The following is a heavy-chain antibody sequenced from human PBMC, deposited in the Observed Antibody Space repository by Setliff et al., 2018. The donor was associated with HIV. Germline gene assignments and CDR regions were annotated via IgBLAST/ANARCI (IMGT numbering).Heavy chain of an antibody. Sequence: PSETLSLTCAVYGASLSGDYWSWIRQPPGKGLEWIGEVTHSRRTNYNPSLQNRVTISVDTSKNQFSLRLSSVTAADTAVYYCATGGDSSSWYWGRWFDPWGQGTLVTVSS. CDR2: VTHSRRT. D-gene: IGHD6-13*01. J-gene: IGHJ5*02. V-gene: IGHV4-34*01. CDR1: GASLSGDY. CDR3: ATGGDSSSWYWGRWFDP.